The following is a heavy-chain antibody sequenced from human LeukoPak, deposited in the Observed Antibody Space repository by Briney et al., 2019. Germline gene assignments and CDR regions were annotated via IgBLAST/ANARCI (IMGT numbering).Heavy chain of an antibody. J-gene: IGHJ4*02. Sequence: PSETLSLTCTVSGGSISSYYWSWIRQPPGKGLEWIGYICYSGSTNYNPSLKSRVTISVDTSKNQFSLKLSSVTAADTAVYYCARGWYGDYVGGFDYWGQGTLVTVSS. V-gene: IGHV4-59*01. CDR1: GGSISSYY. CDR3: ARGWYGDYVGGFDY. CDR2: ICYSGST. D-gene: IGHD4-17*01.